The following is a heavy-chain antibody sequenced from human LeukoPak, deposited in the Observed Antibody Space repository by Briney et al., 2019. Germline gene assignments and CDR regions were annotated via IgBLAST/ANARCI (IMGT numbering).Heavy chain of an antibody. CDR2: ISSRGGTV. J-gene: IGHJ3*02. D-gene: IGHD3-22*01. Sequence: GGSLRLSCGASGFTFSSYEMNWVRQAPGKGLEWVSYISSRGGTVYYADSVEGRFTVSRDNAKNSLSLQTNSLRAEDTAVYYCARVERDNSGYGAFDIWGQGTMVTVSS. CDR1: GFTFSSYE. V-gene: IGHV3-48*03. CDR3: ARVERDNSGYGAFDI.